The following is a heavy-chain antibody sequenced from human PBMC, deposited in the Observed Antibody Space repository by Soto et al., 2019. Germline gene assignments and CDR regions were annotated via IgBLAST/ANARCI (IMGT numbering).Heavy chain of an antibody. J-gene: IGHJ4*02. D-gene: IGHD6-19*01. CDR2: ISDNGGRT. Sequence: GGSLRLSCAASGFTFSTYAMTWLRQAPGKGLESVSGISDNGGRTYYADSVKGRFTISRDNSKNTLYLQMNSLRAEDTAIYYCARDLHTTIPVDTAFWGQGTLVTVS. CDR3: ARDLHTTIPVDTAF. CDR1: GFTFSTYA. V-gene: IGHV3-23*01.